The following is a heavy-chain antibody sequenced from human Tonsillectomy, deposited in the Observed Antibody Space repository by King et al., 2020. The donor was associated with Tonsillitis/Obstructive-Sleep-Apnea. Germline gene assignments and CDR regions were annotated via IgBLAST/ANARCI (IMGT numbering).Heavy chain of an antibody. CDR1: GYSFSNYW. D-gene: IGHD5-18*01. CDR2: IDPSDSYV. V-gene: IGHV5-10-1*03. J-gene: IGHJ6*02. CDR3: ARLVDTAMDSDFYYGMDV. Sequence: EQLVPSGAEVKKPGESLRISCQGSGYSFSNYWISWVRQMPGKGLEWMGRIDPSDSYVNYSPSFQGHVSISVDKSINTAYPQWSSLKASDTAIYYCARLVDTAMDSDFYYGMDVWGQGTTVTVSS.